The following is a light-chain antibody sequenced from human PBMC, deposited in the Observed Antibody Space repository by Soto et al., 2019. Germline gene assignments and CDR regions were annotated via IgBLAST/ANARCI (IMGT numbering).Light chain of an antibody. CDR2: SAS. CDR1: ASVSTN. J-gene: IGKJ1*01. CDR3: QQYSHWPRT. V-gene: IGKV3-15*01. Sequence: DRAMMQSPVTLSASPGARATLSCRASASVSTNVAWYQQKPGQAPRLLIYSASIRATNISARFVGSVSGTEFTLAINTLQPEDSAIYYCQQYSHWPRTFGQGTKVELK.